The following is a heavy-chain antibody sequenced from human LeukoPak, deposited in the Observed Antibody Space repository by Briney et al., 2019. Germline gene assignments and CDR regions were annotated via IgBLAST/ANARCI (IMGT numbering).Heavy chain of an antibody. CDR1: GGSISSYY. D-gene: IGHD6-19*01. Sequence: PSETLSLTCTVSGGSISSYYWSWIRQPVGKGLEWIGRIYTSGSTNYNPSLKSRVTMSVDTSKNQFSLKLSSVTAADTAVYYCARERQGIAVAGNWFDPWGQGTLVTVSS. J-gene: IGHJ5*02. V-gene: IGHV4-4*07. CDR2: IYTSGST. CDR3: ARERQGIAVAGNWFDP.